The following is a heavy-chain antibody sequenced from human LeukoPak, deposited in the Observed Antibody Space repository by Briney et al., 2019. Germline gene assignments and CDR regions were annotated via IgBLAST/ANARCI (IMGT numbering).Heavy chain of an antibody. J-gene: IGHJ4*02. CDR2: INYSGST. CDR1: GGSISSGDYY. Sequence: SQTLSLTCTVSGGSISSGDYYWSWIRQPPGKGLEWIGFINYSGSTYYNPSLKSRVTISVDTSKNQFSLKLSSVTAADTAVYYCARASDYYDGSGYYRPFDYWGQGTLVTVSS. CDR3: ARASDYYDGSGYYRPFDY. V-gene: IGHV4-30-4*01. D-gene: IGHD3-22*01.